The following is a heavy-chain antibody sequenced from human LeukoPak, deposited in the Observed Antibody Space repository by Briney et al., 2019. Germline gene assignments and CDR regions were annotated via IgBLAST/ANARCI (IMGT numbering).Heavy chain of an antibody. D-gene: IGHD2-15*01. Sequence: GGSLRLSCAASGFTVSSNYMSWVRQAPGKGLEWVSVIYSGGSTYYADSVKGRFTISRDNSKNTLYLQMNSLRAEDTAVYYCARVRVNIPCPEGYCSGGISDYWGQGTLVTVSS. CDR1: GFTVSSNY. CDR3: ARVRVNIPCPEGYCSGGISDY. V-gene: IGHV3-53*01. CDR2: IYSGGST. J-gene: IGHJ4*02.